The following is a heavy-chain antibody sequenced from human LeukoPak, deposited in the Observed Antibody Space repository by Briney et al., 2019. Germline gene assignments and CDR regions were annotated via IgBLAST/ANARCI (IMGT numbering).Heavy chain of an antibody. CDR3: ARDGLQQWLGRGGDAFDI. CDR2: IYHSGST. D-gene: IGHD6-19*01. Sequence: SETLSLTCAVSGGSISSSNWWSWVRQPPGKGLEWIGEIYHSGSTNYNPSLKSRVTISVDKSKNQLSLKLSSVTAADTAVYYCARDGLQQWLGRGGDAFDIWGQGTMVTVSS. J-gene: IGHJ3*02. CDR1: GGSISSSNW. V-gene: IGHV4-4*02.